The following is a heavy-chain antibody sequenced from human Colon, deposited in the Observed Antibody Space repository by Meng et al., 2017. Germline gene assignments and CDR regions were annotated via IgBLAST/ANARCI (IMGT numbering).Heavy chain of an antibody. CDR3: ARPYSSSWSFDY. Sequence: QPQLQESGPGLVRPSETLSLSCTGSGGSINWSTFYWGWIRQPPGKGLEWIGNIYYTGKTYYNPSLKSRVTISVDTSKNQFSLKLSSVTAADTGVYYCARPYSSSWSFDYWGQGTLVTVSS. CDR1: GGSINWSTFY. D-gene: IGHD6-13*01. J-gene: IGHJ4*02. V-gene: IGHV4-39*01. CDR2: IYYTGKT.